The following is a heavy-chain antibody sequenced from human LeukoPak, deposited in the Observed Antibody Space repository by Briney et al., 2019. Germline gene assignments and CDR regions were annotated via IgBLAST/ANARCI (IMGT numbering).Heavy chain of an antibody. J-gene: IGHJ4*02. CDR2: ISTKIGYT. CDR1: DYTFIDYG. D-gene: IGHD6-19*01. CDR3: ARDGVSGWFEY. V-gene: IGHV1-18*01. Sequence: ASVKVSCKASDYTFIDYGICWVRQAPGQGLEWMGWISTKIGYTKYAQKFQGRVTMTTDTSTSTAYMELRSLSSDDTAVYYCARDGVSGWFEYWGRGTLLTVSS.